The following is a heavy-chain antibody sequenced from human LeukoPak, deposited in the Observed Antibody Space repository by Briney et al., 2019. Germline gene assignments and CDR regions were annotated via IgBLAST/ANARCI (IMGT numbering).Heavy chain of an antibody. CDR2: INPSGGST. CDR1: GYTFTSYY. D-gene: IGHD5-24*01. J-gene: IGHJ3*02. Sequence: ASVKVSCKASGYTFTSYYMHWVRQAPGQGLEWMGIINPSGGSTSYAQKFQGRVTMTRDMSTSTVYMELSSLRSEDTAVYYCARDRGRWLQFVNAFDIWGQGTMVTVSS. CDR3: ARDRGRWLQFVNAFDI. V-gene: IGHV1-46*01.